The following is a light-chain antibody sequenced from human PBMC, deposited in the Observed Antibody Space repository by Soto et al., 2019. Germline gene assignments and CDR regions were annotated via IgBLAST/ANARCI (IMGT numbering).Light chain of an antibody. Sequence: EIVLTQSPATLSVSPGAGATLSCRASQSVSRFLAWYQQKPGQAPRLLIYDASKRATDIPARFSGSGSGTDFTLTISSLEPEDFAVYYCQQRSDWPLTFGGGTKVQIK. CDR2: DAS. V-gene: IGKV3-11*01. J-gene: IGKJ4*01. CDR3: QQRSDWPLT. CDR1: QSVSRF.